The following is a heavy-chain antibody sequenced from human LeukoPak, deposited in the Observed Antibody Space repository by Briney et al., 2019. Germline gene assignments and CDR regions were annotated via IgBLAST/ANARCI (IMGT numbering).Heavy chain of an antibody. Sequence: GASVKVSCKASGYTFTNYHIHWVRQAPGQGLEWMGIINPSGGSTSNAQKFQGRVTMTRDMSTSTVYMELSSLRSEDTAVYYCARPSTYYYDSSGYYFDYWGRGTLVTVSS. J-gene: IGHJ4*02. V-gene: IGHV1-46*01. D-gene: IGHD3-22*01. CDR1: GYTFTNYH. CDR3: ARPSTYYYDSSGYYFDY. CDR2: INPSGGST.